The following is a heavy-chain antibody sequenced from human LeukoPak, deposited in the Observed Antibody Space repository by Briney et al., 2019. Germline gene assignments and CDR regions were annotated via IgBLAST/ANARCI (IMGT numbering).Heavy chain of an antibody. V-gene: IGHV3-73*01. CDR1: GFTFTSYN. CDR3: TTILFY. J-gene: IGHJ4*02. CDR2: IRSKANSYAT. D-gene: IGHD2/OR15-2a*01. Sequence: GGSLRLSCAASGFTFTSYNMNWVRQASGKGLEWVGRIRSKANSYATAYAASVKGRFTISRDDSKNTAYLQMNSLKTEDTAVYYCTTILFYWGQGTLVTVSS.